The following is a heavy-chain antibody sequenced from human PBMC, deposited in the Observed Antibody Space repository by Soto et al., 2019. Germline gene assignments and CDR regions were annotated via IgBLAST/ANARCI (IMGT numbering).Heavy chain of an antibody. Sequence: SETLSLTCTVSGGSISSYYWSWIRQPPGKGLEWIGYIYYSGSTNYNPSLKSRVTISVDTSKNQFSLNLSSVTAADTAVYYCAKVVGKNWFDPWGQGTLVTVSS. CDR2: IYYSGST. D-gene: IGHD2-15*01. CDR3: AKVVGKNWFDP. CDR1: GGSISSYY. J-gene: IGHJ5*02. V-gene: IGHV4-59*01.